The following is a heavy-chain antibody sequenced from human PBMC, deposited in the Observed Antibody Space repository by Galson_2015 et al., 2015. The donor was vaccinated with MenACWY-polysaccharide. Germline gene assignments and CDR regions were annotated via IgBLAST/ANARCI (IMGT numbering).Heavy chain of an antibody. J-gene: IGHJ4*02. CDR2: IKEDGSVK. CDR3: ARDSHYNTLDY. Sequence: SLRLSCAASGFNFNNSHMSWVRQAPGKGLEWVANIKEDGSVKNYVDSVRGRFTISRDNALNSVYLQVDSLRAGDTAVYYCARDSHYNTLDYWGQGTLVAVSS. CDR1: GFNFNNSH. D-gene: IGHD1-1*01. V-gene: IGHV3-7*01.